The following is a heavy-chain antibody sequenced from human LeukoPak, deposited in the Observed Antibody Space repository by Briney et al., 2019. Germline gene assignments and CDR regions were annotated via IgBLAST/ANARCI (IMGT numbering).Heavy chain of an antibody. J-gene: IGHJ6*02. CDR3: ARDREGIITIFGVVIQPTSDYYYYGMDV. Sequence: GGSLRLSCAASGFTFSSYSVNWVRQAPGKGLEWVSSISSSSSYIYYADSVKGRFTISRDNAKNSLYLQMNSLRAEDTAVYYCARDREGIITIFGVVIQPTSDYYYYGMDVWGQGTTVTVSS. CDR1: GFTFSSYS. D-gene: IGHD3-3*01. CDR2: ISSSSSYI. V-gene: IGHV3-21*01.